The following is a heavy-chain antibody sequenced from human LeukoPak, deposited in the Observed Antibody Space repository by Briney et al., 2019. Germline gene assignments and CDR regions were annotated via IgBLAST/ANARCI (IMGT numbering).Heavy chain of an antibody. Sequence: PSETLSLTCTVSGGSISSSSYYWGWIRQPPGKGLEWIGSIYYSGSTYYNPSLKSRVTISVDTSKNQFSLKLSSVTAADTAVYYCARVTTVPLRGFDAFDIWGQGTMVTVSS. CDR2: IYYSGST. D-gene: IGHD4-11*01. CDR3: ARVTTVPLRGFDAFDI. J-gene: IGHJ3*02. CDR1: GGSISSSSYY. V-gene: IGHV4-39*07.